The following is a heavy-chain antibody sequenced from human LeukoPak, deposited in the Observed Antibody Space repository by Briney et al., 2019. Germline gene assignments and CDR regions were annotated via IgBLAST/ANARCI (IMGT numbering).Heavy chain of an antibody. CDR1: GFTFSSYG. V-gene: IGHV3-23*01. CDR3: AKDGGNYRYFDY. D-gene: IGHD1-26*01. Sequence: PGGSLRLSCAASGFTFSSYGMNWVRQAPGKGLEWVSAISGSGGSTYYADSVKGRFTISRDNSKNTLYLQMNSLRAEDTAVYYCAKDGGNYRYFDYWGQGTLVTVSS. J-gene: IGHJ4*02. CDR2: ISGSGGST.